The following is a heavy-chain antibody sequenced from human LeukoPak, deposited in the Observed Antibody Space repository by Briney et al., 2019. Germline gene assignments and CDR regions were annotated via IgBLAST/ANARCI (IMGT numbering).Heavy chain of an antibody. V-gene: IGHV3-7*03. CDR3: AKDPPIFHYYDPQEAFDI. D-gene: IGHD3-22*01. CDR1: GFTFSSYW. CDR2: IKQDGSEK. J-gene: IGHJ3*02. Sequence: GGSLRLSCAASGFTFSSYWMSWVRQAPGKGLEWVANIKQDGSEKYYVDSVKGRFTISRDNSKNTLYLQMNSLRAEDTAVYYCAKDPPIFHYYDPQEAFDIWGQGTMVTVSS.